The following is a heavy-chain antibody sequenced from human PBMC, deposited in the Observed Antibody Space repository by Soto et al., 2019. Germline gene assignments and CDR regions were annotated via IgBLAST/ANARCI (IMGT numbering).Heavy chain of an antibody. V-gene: IGHV3-7*01. CDR1: GFTFSSYW. J-gene: IGHJ4*02. CDR3: ARREGNYDYVWGSYRQFDY. Sequence: EVQLVESGGGLVQPGGSLRLSCAASGFTFSSYWMSWVRQAPGKGLEWVANIKQDGSEKYYVDSVKGRFTISRDNAKNSLYLQMNSLRAEDTAVYYCARREGNYDYVWGSYRQFDYWGQGTLVTVSS. CDR2: IKQDGSEK. D-gene: IGHD3-16*02.